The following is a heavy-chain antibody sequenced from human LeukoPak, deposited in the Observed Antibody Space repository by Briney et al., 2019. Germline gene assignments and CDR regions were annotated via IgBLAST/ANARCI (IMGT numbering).Heavy chain of an antibody. CDR2: IKSKTDGGTT. D-gene: IGHD3-9*01. CDR3: TTPYPYYDILTGYRPFDY. CDR1: GVTFNNAY. Sequence: GGSLRLSCAASGVTFNNAYMNWVRQAPGKGLEWVGRIKSKTDGGTTDYAAPVKGRFTISGDDSKNTLYLQMNSLKTEDTAVYYCTTPYPYYDILTGYRPFDYWGQGTLVTVSS. V-gene: IGHV3-15*07. J-gene: IGHJ4*02.